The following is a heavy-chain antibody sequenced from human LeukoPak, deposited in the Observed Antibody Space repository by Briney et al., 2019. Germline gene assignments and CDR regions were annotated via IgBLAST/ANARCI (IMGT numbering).Heavy chain of an antibody. J-gene: IGHJ5*02. V-gene: IGHV4-4*07. CDR3: ARSPGPTYYDILTGYYKKLYNWFDP. Sequence: SETLSLTCTVSGGSINSYYWSWIRQPAGKGLEWIGRIYTSGSTNYNPSLKSRVTMSVDTSKNQFSLKLSSVTAADTAVYYCARSPGPTYYDILTGYYKKLYNWFDPWGQGTLVTVSS. CDR2: IYTSGST. D-gene: IGHD3-9*01. CDR1: GGSINSYY.